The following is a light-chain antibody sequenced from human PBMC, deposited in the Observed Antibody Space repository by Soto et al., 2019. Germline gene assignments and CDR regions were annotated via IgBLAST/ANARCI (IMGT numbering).Light chain of an antibody. CDR2: GAS. Sequence: EIVLTQSPGTLSLSPGERATLSCRASQSVSSNYLAWFQQQPGQAPRLLIYGASSRATGIPDRFSGSGSGTDFPLTISRLEPEDFAVYYCQQYATSPRTFGQGTKLEIK. CDR3: QQYATSPRT. J-gene: IGKJ1*01. CDR1: QSVSSNY. V-gene: IGKV3-20*01.